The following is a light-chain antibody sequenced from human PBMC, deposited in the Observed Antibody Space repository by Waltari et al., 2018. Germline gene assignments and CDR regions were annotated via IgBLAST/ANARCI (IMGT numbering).Light chain of an antibody. J-gene: IGKJ1*01. Sequence: EIVLTQSPGTLSLSLGERATLSCRASQSGPSRYLVWYQQRPGQSTRLLISGACSSATGIPDRFRCSGSGTDFTVTINTLEPEDFAVYYCQQYGSTPPWTFGQGTTVEIK. CDR3: QQYGSTPPWT. CDR1: QSGPSRY. CDR2: GAC. V-gene: IGKV3-20*01.